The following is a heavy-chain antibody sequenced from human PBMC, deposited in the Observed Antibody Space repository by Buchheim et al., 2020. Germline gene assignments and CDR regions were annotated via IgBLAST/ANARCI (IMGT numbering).Heavy chain of an antibody. CDR2: IYYSGST. J-gene: IGHJ4*02. D-gene: IGHD3-10*01. V-gene: IGHV4-39*01. CDR1: GGSISSSSYY. CDR3: AGHYAENYYGSGSYGVDY. Sequence: QLQLQESGPGLVKPSETLSLTCTVSGGSISSSSYYWGWIRQPPGKGLEWIGSIYYSGSTYYNPSLKSRVTISVDTSKNQFSLKLSSVTAADTAVYYCAGHYAENYYGSGSYGVDYWGQGTL.